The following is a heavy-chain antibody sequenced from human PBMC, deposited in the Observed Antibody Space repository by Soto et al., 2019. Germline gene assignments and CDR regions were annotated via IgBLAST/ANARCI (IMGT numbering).Heavy chain of an antibody. Sequence: EVQLVESGGGLVQPGESLRLSCAASGFTVSRNYMSWVRQAPGKGLEWVALIYSGGTTDYADSVKGRFTISRDNSKNTLYLQMNSLRAEDTAVYYCAARNIVAPYWGEGTLVTVSS. D-gene: IGHD5-12*01. CDR2: IYSGGTT. V-gene: IGHV3-66*01. J-gene: IGHJ1*01. CDR3: AARNIVAPY. CDR1: GFTVSRNY.